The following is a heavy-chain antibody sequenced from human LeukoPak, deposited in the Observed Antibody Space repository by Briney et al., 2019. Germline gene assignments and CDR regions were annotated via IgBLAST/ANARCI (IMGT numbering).Heavy chain of an antibody. Sequence: PGGSLRLSCAASGFTFSTYAMSWVRQASGKGLEWVSTISGSGGSTYYADSVKGRFTISRDNSKNTLYLQMNSLRAEDTAIYYCAKVQDYDILTGYYIAGGKFDYWGQGTLVTVSS. V-gene: IGHV3-23*01. J-gene: IGHJ4*02. CDR1: GFTFSTYA. CDR2: ISGSGGST. D-gene: IGHD3-9*01. CDR3: AKVQDYDILTGYYIAGGKFDY.